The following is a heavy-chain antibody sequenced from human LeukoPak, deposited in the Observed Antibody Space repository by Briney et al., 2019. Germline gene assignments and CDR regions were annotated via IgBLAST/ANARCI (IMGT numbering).Heavy chain of an antibody. CDR2: ISSSGST. J-gene: IGHJ3*02. D-gene: IGHD3-22*01. CDR3: ARGPYSYDSSGAFDI. CDR1: GDSISSGDYY. V-gene: IGHV4-61*02. Sequence: SETLSLTCTVSGDSISSGDYYWSWIRQPAGKGLEWIGRISSSGSTNYNPSLKSRVTISVDTSKNQFSLKLSSVTAADTAVYSCARGPYSYDSSGAFDIWGQGTMVTVSS.